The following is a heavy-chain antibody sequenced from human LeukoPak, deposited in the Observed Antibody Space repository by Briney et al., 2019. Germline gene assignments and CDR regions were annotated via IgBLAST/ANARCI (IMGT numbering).Heavy chain of an antibody. CDR1: GGSISSYY. J-gene: IGHJ4*02. CDR3: ARNGQWLVKNYFDY. D-gene: IGHD6-19*01. CDR2: IYYSGST. Sequence: SETLSLTCTVSGGSISSYYWSWIRQPPGKGLEWIGYIYYSGSTNYNPSLKSRVTISVDTSKNQFSLKLSSVTAADTAVYYCARNGQWLVKNYFDYWGQGTLVTVSS. V-gene: IGHV4-59*01.